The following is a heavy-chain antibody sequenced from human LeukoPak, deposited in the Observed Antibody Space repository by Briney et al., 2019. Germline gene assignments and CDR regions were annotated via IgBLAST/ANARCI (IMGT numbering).Heavy chain of an antibody. J-gene: IGHJ4*02. CDR2: IYTSGST. Sequence: SETLSLTCTVSGGSISSYYWSWIRQPAGKGLEWIGRIYTSGSTNYNPSLKSRVTMSVDTSKNQFSLKLSSVTAADTAVYYCARERGLLWFGELLYNFDYWGRGTLVTVSS. V-gene: IGHV4-4*07. CDR3: ARERGLLWFGELLYNFDY. D-gene: IGHD3-10*01. CDR1: GGSISSYY.